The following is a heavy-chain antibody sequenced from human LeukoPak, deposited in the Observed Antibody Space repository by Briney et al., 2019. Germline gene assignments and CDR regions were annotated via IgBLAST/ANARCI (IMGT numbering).Heavy chain of an antibody. Sequence: SETLSLTCAVSGGSISSGGYSWSWIRQPPGKGLEWIGYIYHSGSTYYNPSLKGRVTISVDRSKNQFSLKLSSVTAADTAVYYCARSHSNFGSDGMDVWGQGTTVTVSS. D-gene: IGHD4-4*01. J-gene: IGHJ6*02. CDR1: GGSISSGGYS. CDR2: IYHSGST. V-gene: IGHV4-30-2*01. CDR3: ARSHSNFGSDGMDV.